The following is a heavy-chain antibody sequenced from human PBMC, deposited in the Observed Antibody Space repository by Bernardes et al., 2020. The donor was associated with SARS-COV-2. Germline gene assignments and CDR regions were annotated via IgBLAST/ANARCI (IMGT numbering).Heavy chain of an antibody. J-gene: IGHJ6*02. CDR1: GFTFSSYW. Sequence: GGSLRLSCAASGFTFSSYWMSWVRQAPGKGLEWVANIKQDGSEKYYVDSVKGRFTISRDNAKNSLYLQMNSLRAEDTAVYYCASYYAHYYYYYGMDVWGQGTTVTVSS. CDR3: ASYYAHYYYYYGMDV. V-gene: IGHV3-7*03. D-gene: IGHD3-22*01. CDR2: IKQDGSEK.